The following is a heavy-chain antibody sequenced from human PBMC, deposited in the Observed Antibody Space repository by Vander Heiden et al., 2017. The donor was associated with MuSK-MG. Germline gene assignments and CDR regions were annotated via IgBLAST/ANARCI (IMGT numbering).Heavy chain of an antibody. V-gene: IGHV3-53*01. J-gene: IGHJ3*02. Sequence: EVQLVESGGDLIQPGGSLRLSCAASGFTVSSKYMSWVRQAPGKGPEWVSVIYSDGSTYYADSVKGRFTMSRDNSKNTLYLHMQSLRAEDTAVYDCSIDSGGGGALDIWGQVTMVAVSS. CDR1: GFTVSSKY. D-gene: IGHD3-10*01. CDR3: SIDSGGGGALDI. CDR2: IYSDGST.